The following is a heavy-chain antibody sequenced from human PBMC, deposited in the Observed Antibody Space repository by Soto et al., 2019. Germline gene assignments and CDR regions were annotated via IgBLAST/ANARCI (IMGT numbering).Heavy chain of an antibody. J-gene: IGHJ5*02. Sequence: PGGSLRLSCAASGFTFSIYAMSWVRQAPGKGLEWVSTISGGGGTIYYVDSVKGRFTISRDNSKSTLYLQMNSLRAEDTAVYYCGKYAATRRSWFDPWGQGTLVTVSS. CDR3: GKYAATRRSWFDP. CDR2: ISGGGGTI. D-gene: IGHD2-15*01. CDR1: GFTFSIYA. V-gene: IGHV3-23*01.